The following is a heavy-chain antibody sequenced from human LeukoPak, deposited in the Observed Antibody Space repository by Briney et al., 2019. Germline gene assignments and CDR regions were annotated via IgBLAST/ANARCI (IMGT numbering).Heavy chain of an antibody. D-gene: IGHD3-22*01. CDR1: GFTFSSYG. CDR3: AREYYYDSSGYYYGGREIDY. V-gene: IGHV3-30*02. CDR2: IRYDGGNSDE. Sequence: GGSLRLSCAASGFTFSSYGMHWVRQAPGKGLEWVAFIRYDGGNSDEYYADSVKGRFTISRDNAKNSLYLQMNSLRAEDTAVYYCAREYYYDSSGYYYGGREIDYWGQGTLVTVSS. J-gene: IGHJ4*02.